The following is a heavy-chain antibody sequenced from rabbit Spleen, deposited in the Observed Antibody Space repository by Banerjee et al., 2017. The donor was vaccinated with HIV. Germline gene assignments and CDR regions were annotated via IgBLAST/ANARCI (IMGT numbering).Heavy chain of an antibody. CDR1: GFSFSSSYC. CDR2: IYAGSGST. J-gene: IGHJ4*01. D-gene: IGHD1-1*01. V-gene: IGHV1S45*01. CDR3: ARGADGGYGHGMDL. Sequence: QEQLEESGGDLVKPEGSLTLTCTASGFSFSSSYCICWVRQAPGKGLEWIACIYAGSGSTYYASWAKGRFTISKTSSTTVSLQVTSLTAADTATHFCARGADGGYGHGMDLWGPGTLVTVS.